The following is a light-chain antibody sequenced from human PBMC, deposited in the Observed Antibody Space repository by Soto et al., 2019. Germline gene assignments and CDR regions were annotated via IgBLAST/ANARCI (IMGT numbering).Light chain of an antibody. J-gene: IGKJ4*01. CDR1: QSVSSN. V-gene: IGKV3-15*01. Sequence: IVMTQSPATLSVSPGERATLSCRASQSVSSNLAWYQQKPGQAPRLLTYGASTRATGIPARFSGSGSGTEFTLTISSLQSEDFAVYYCQQYNNWPLTFGGGTKVDIK. CDR3: QQYNNWPLT. CDR2: GAS.